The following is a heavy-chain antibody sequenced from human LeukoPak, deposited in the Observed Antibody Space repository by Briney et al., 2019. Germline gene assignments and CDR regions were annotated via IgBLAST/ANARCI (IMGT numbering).Heavy chain of an antibody. CDR2: IIPIFGTA. Sequence: SVKVSCKASGGTFSSYAISWVRQAPGQGLEWMGGIIPIFGTANHAQRFQGTVTITADESTSTAYMELSSLRSEDTAVYYCARVSYDFWSGYDFNYYYYYMDVWGKGTTVTVSS. CDR3: ARVSYDFWSGYDFNYYYYYMDV. V-gene: IGHV1-69*13. J-gene: IGHJ6*03. CDR1: GGTFSSYA. D-gene: IGHD3-3*01.